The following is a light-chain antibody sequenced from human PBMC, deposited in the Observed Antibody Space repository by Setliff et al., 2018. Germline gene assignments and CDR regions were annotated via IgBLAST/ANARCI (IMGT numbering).Light chain of an antibody. J-gene: IGLJ1*01. CDR1: NSDVGASDS. Sequence: VSGSPGQLLTISCTGTNSDVGASDSVSWYQQRPGTAPKLMIFDVYKRPSGVPGRFSGSKSGNTASLTISGLQAEDEADYYCSSYAGSNNYVFGTGTKVTVL. V-gene: IGLV2-11*01. CDR2: DVY. CDR3: SSYAGSNNYV.